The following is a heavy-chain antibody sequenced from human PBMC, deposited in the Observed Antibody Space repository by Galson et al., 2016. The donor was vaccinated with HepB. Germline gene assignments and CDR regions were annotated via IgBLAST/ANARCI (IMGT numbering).Heavy chain of an antibody. CDR2: ITFDGSNK. CDR3: ASNTYSYDKNGTHYVNFFHY. Sequence: AVITFDGSNKYYADSMKGRFSISRDNSKNTLYLEMNSLRTEDAAVYYCASNTYSYDKNGTHYVNFFHYWGQGTRVTVSS. D-gene: IGHD3-16*01. V-gene: IGHV3-30-3*01. J-gene: IGHJ4*02.